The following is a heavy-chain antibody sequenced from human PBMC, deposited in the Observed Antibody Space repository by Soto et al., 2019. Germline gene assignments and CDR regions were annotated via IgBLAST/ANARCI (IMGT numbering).Heavy chain of an antibody. D-gene: IGHD3-22*01. Sequence: QVQLVESGGGVVQPGRSLRLSCAASGFTFSSYGMHWVRQAPGKGLEWVAVISYDGSNKYYADSVKGRFTISRDNSKNTLYLQMNRLRAGDTAVYYCEKWDSSGYGYFDYWGKLTLVTVSS. CDR2: ISYDGSNK. CDR3: EKWDSSGYGYFDY. V-gene: IGHV3-30*18. J-gene: IGHJ4*02. CDR1: GFTFSSYG.